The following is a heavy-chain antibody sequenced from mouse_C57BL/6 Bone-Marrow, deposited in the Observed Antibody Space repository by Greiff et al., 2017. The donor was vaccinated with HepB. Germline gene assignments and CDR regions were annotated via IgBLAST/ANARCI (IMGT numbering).Heavy chain of an antibody. V-gene: IGHV5-16*01. CDR1: GFTFSDYY. CDR2: INYDGSST. D-gene: IGHD2-3*01. J-gene: IGHJ2*01. Sequence: EVKVVESEGGLVQPGSSMKLSCTASGFTFSDYYMAWVRQVPEKGLEWVANINYDGSSTYYLDSLKSRFIISRDNAKNILYLQMSSLKSEDTATYYCAREGGYYVFDYWGQGTTLTVSS. CDR3: AREGGYYVFDY.